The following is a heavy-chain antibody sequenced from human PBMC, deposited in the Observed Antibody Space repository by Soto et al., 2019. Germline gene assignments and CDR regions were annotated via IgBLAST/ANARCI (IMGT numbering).Heavy chain of an antibody. CDR1: GFTFSSYA. V-gene: IGHV3-23*01. Sequence: GGSLRLSCAASGFTFSSYAMSWVRQAPGKGLEWVSAISGSGGSTYYADSVKGRFTISRDNSKNTLYLQMNSLRAEDTAVYYCARRPRVAVAGTSQNTHWGQGTLVTVSS. D-gene: IGHD6-19*01. CDR2: ISGSGGST. J-gene: IGHJ4*02. CDR3: ARRPRVAVAGTSQNTH.